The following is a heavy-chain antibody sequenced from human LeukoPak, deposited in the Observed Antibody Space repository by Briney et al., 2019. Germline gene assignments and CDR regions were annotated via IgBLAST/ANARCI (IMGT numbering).Heavy chain of an antibody. Sequence: GGSLRLSCAASGFTFSSYEMNWVRQAPGKGLEWVSYISSSGSTIYYAGSVKGRFTISRDNAKNSLYLQMNSLRAEDTAVYYCAELGITMIGGVWGKGTTVTISS. J-gene: IGHJ6*04. D-gene: IGHD3-10*02. CDR3: AELGITMIGGV. CDR2: ISSSGSTI. CDR1: GFTFSSYE. V-gene: IGHV3-48*03.